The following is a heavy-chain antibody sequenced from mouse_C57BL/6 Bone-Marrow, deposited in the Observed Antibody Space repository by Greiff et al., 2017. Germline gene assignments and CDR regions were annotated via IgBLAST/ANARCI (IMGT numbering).Heavy chain of an antibody. J-gene: IGHJ2*01. CDR3: ERSKGFDY. CDR2: IYPGGGYT. CDR1: GYTFTNYW. Sequence: VHLVESGAELVRPGTSVKMSCKASGYTFTNYWIGWAKQRPGHGLEWIGDIYPGGGYTNYNEKFKGKATLTADKSSSTAYMQFSSLTSEDSAIYYCERSKGFDYWGQGTTLTVSS. V-gene: IGHV1-63*01.